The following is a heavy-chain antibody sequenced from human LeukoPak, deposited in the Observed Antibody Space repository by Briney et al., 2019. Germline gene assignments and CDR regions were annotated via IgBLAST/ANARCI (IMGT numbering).Heavy chain of an antibody. Sequence: GGSLRLSCAASGFTFSSYGMHRVRRAAGKGLEWVAVIWYDGSNKYYADSVKGRFTISRDNSKNTLYLQMNSLRAEDTAVYYCARDCTNGVCYGTDFDYWGQGTLVTVSS. CDR2: IWYDGSNK. D-gene: IGHD2-8*01. V-gene: IGHV3-33*01. CDR3: ARDCTNGVCYGTDFDY. CDR1: GFTFSSYG. J-gene: IGHJ4*02.